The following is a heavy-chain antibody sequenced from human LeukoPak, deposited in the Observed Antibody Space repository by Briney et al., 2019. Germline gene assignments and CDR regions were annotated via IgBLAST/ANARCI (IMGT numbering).Heavy chain of an antibody. Sequence: ASVKVSCKASGFTFTGYYIHWVRQAPGQGLEWMGWINPNNGGTNYAQTFQDRVTMTRDTSISTAYMELSSLRSEDTAVYYCARGDYYYEYYYYYGMDVWGQGTTVTVSS. CDR2: INPNNGGT. J-gene: IGHJ6*02. CDR1: GFTFTGYY. V-gene: IGHV1-2*02. D-gene: IGHD3-22*01. CDR3: ARGDYYYEYYYYYGMDV.